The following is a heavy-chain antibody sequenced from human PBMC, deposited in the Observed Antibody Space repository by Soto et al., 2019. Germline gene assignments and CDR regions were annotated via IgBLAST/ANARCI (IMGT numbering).Heavy chain of an antibody. V-gene: IGHV3-30-3*01. J-gene: IGHJ4*02. D-gene: IGHD1-26*01. CDR3: ARDDEGGSDCDLGY. Sequence: QAQLVESGGGVVQPGRSLRLSCAVSGFTLSSHAMHWVRQAPGKGLGWVALILSDGSNKYYADSVKGRFTTSRDNSKNTMYLQMNSLSVEDTAVYYCARDDEGGSDCDLGYWGQGALVTVSS. CDR2: ILSDGSNK. CDR1: GFTLSSHA.